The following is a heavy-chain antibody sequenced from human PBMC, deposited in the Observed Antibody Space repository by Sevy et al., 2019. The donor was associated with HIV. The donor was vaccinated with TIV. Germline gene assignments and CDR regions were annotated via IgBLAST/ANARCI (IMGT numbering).Heavy chain of an antibody. CDR1: GFTFVEYA. Sequence: GGSLRLSCTASGFTFVEYALSWFRQAPGKGLEWVGSIRSKTYGGATEFAASVNGRFTISRDDSKSIAYLQMNSLKTEDTALYYCGRGQYYDSSGYTDFWGQGTLVTVSS. J-gene: IGHJ4*02. CDR2: IRSKTYGGAT. CDR3: GRGQYYDSSGYTDF. V-gene: IGHV3-49*03. D-gene: IGHD3-22*01.